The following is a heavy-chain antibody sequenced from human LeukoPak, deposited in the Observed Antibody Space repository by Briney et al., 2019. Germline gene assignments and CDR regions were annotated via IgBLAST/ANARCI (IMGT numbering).Heavy chain of an antibody. J-gene: IGHJ5*02. CDR2: IYYSGST. D-gene: IGHD1-26*01. Sequence: SETLSLTWTVSGGSISSGDYYWSWIRQPPGKSLEWIGYIYYSGSTYYNPSLKSRVIISVDTSKNQFSLKLSSVTAADTAVYYCARSGSYPVGFDPWGQGTLVTVSS. CDR1: GGSISSGDYY. V-gene: IGHV4-30-4*01. CDR3: ARSGSYPVGFDP.